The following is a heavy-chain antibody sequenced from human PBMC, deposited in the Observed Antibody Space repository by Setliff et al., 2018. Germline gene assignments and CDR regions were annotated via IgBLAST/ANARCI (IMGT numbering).Heavy chain of an antibody. CDR2: INHRGGT. Sequence: SETLSLTCAAYGGTFSDYCWTWIRQPPGKGLEWIGEINHRGGTSYNPSLKSRVTISVDTSKNQFSLNLSSVTAADTAVYYCARGQATSSRSSLVYWGQGSLVTVSS. CDR3: ARGQATSSRSSLVY. V-gene: IGHV4-34*01. CDR1: GGTFSDYC. D-gene: IGHD6-6*01. J-gene: IGHJ4*02.